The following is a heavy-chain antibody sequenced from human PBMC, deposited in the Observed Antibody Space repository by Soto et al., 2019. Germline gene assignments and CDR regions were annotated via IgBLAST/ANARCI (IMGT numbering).Heavy chain of an antibody. CDR3: ARAPITMIRGLLSLGY. J-gene: IGHJ4*02. V-gene: IGHV1-8*01. CDR2: MNPNSGNT. Sequence: ASVKVSCKASGYIFTNYDINWVRQATGQRLEWMGWMNPNSGNTGYAQKYQGRVTMTRNTSINTAYMELSSLKSEDTAVYYCARAPITMIRGLLSLGYWGQGTPVTVSS. D-gene: IGHD3-10*01. CDR1: GYIFTNYD.